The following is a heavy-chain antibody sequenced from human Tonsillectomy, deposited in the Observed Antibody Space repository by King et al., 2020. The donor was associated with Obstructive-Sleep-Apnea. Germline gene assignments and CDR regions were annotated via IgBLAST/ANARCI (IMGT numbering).Heavy chain of an antibody. Sequence: VQLMESGGVLVQPGGSLRLSCAASGFTFSSYDMSCGRQAPGKGLEWVSAISGSGGITYYSDSWKGRVTISRDNSKNTLYLQMNSLRAEDTAVYYCAKSLEMATIANAFDIWGQGTMVTVSS. D-gene: IGHD5-24*01. V-gene: IGHV3-23*01. CDR1: GFTFSSYD. J-gene: IGHJ3*02. CDR3: AKSLEMATIANAFDI. CDR2: ISGSGGIT.